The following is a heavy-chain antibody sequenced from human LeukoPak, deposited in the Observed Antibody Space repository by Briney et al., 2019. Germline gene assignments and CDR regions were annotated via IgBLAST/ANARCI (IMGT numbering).Heavy chain of an antibody. CDR2: IKEDGTKR. V-gene: IGHV3-7*03. CDR1: GFTVSLYY. J-gene: IGHJ4*02. Sequence: GGSLRLSCAASGFTVSLYYMTWVRQAPGKGLEWVANIKEDGTKRNYVDSVKGRFTISRDNAKNSLYLQMNSLRAEDTAVYYCATPLDYSDSSGYHQGGDWGQGTLVTVSS. CDR3: ATPLDYSDSSGYHQGGD. D-gene: IGHD3-22*01.